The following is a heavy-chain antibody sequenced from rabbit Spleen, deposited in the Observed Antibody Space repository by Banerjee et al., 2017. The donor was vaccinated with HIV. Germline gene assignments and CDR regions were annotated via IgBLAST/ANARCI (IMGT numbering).Heavy chain of an antibody. CDR2: IYVGSSGSN. J-gene: IGHJ3*01. D-gene: IGHD4-1*01. CDR1: GFSFSMRYH. Sequence: ESGGGLVKPGASLTLTCTASGFSFSMRYHMCCVRQAPGKGMEWIACIYVGSSGSNYYASWAKGRFTISKTSSTTVTLQMTSLTAADTATYFCARAIVHWLGLTRLDLWGQGTLVTVS. CDR3: ARAIVHWLGLTRLDL. V-gene: IGHV1S40*01.